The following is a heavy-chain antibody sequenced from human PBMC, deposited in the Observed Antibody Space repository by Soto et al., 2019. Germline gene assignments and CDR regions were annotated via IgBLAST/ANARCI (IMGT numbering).Heavy chain of an antibody. CDR3: AHAYGGRSLY. V-gene: IGHV2-5*02. J-gene: IGHJ4*02. CDR2: IYWDDAK. D-gene: IGHD1-26*01. CDR1: GFSLSTSRVG. Sequence: QITLKESGPPLVKPTQTLTLTCTFSGFSLSTSRVGVGWIRQPPGKALEWLAVIYWDDAKTYRPSLKSRLTITKDTSKNQVALTMTNMDPVATATYYCAHAYGGRSLYWGQGTLVTVSS.